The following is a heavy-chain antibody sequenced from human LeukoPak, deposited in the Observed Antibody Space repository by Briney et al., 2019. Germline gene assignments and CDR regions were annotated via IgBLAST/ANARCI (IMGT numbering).Heavy chain of an antibody. V-gene: IGHV3-23*01. D-gene: IGHD4-23*01. CDR2: ISGSGGST. CDR3: AKSHGGNSRVDY. Sequence: AGGSLRLSCAASGFTFSSYAMSWVRHAPGPGLEWVSAISGSGGSTYYADSVKGRFTISRDNSKNTLYMQMNSLIGEDTAVYYCAKSHGGNSRVDYWGQGTLVTVSS. J-gene: IGHJ4*02. CDR1: GFTFSSYA.